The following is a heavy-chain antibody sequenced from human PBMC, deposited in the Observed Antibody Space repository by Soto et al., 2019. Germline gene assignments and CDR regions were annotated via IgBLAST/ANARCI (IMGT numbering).Heavy chain of an antibody. Sequence: QLQLQESGPGLVKPSETLSLTCTVSGGSISSSSYYWGWIRQPPGKGLEWIGSIYYSGSTYYNPSLKSRVTISVDTSKNQFSLKLSSVTAADTAVYYCASVVVVAATPDLFDYWGQGTLVTVSS. D-gene: IGHD2-15*01. CDR3: ASVVVVAATPDLFDY. V-gene: IGHV4-39*01. CDR1: GGSISSSSYY. CDR2: IYYSGST. J-gene: IGHJ4*02.